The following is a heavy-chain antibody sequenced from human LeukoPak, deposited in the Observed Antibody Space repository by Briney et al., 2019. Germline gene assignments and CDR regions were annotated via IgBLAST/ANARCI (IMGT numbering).Heavy chain of an antibody. CDR1: GGSFSGYY. D-gene: IGHD3-22*01. CDR2: IYTSGST. Sequence: SETLSLTCAVYGGSFSGYYWSWIRQPAGKGLEWIGRIYTSGSTNYNPSLKSRVTMSVDTSKNQFSLKLSSVTAADTAVYYCASDYYYDSSGYYGWYFDLWGRGTLVTVSS. CDR3: ASDYYYDSSGYYGWYFDL. V-gene: IGHV4-59*10. J-gene: IGHJ2*01.